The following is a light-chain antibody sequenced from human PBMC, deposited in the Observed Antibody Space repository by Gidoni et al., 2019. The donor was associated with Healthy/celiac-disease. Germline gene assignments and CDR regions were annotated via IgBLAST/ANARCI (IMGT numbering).Light chain of an antibody. CDR2: GAS. CDR3: QQYGSSPPYS. V-gene: IGKV3-20*01. CDR1: QSVSSSY. J-gene: IGKJ2*03. Sequence: EIVLTQSPGTLSLSPGERATLSCRASQSVSSSYLAWYQQKPGQAPRLLIYGASSRATGIPDRFSGSGSGTDFTLTISRLEPKAFAVYYCQQYGSSPPYSFGQXTKLEIK.